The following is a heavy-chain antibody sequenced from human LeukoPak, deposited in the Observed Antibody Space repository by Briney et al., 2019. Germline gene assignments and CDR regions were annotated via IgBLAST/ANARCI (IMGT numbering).Heavy chain of an antibody. V-gene: IGHV4-59*01. CDR2: IYYSGST. D-gene: IGHD3-22*01. CDR1: SGSLSSYY. Sequence: SETLSLTCTVSSGSLSSYYWSWIRQPPGKGLEWIGYIYYSGSTNYNPSLKSRVSMSVGTSKIQFSLKLSSVTATDTAVYYCARGNYYDPTTYYRAFDIWGQGTMVTVSS. J-gene: IGHJ3*02. CDR3: ARGNYYDPTTYYRAFDI.